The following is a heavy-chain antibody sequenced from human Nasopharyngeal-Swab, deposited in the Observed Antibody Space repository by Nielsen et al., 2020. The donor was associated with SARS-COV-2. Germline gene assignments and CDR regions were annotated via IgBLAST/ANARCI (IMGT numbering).Heavy chain of an antibody. D-gene: IGHD3-22*01. CDR2: ISSSGGST. V-gene: IGHV3-23*01. J-gene: IGHJ4*02. CDR3: AKALGSSGYYFFDY. Sequence: GESLKISCAASGFTFSSYAMSWVRQAPGKGLEWVSAISSSGGSTYYADSVKGRFTISRDNSKNTLYLQMNSLRAEDTAVYYCAKALGSSGYYFFDYWGQGTLVTVSS. CDR1: GFTFSSYA.